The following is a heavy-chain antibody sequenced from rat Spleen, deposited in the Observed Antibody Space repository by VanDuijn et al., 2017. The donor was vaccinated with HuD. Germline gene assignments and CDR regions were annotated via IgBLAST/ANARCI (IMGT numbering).Heavy chain of an antibody. Sequence: EVQLVESDGGLVQPGRSLKLSCAASGFTFSDYYMAWVRQAPTKGLEWVATISYDGSSTYYRDSVKGRFTISRDNAKSTLYLQMDSLRSEDTATYYYARLAITTANWFAYWGQGTLVTVSS. J-gene: IGHJ3*01. CDR3: ARLAITTANWFAY. CDR1: GFTFSDYY. V-gene: IGHV5-29*01. CDR2: ISYDGSST. D-gene: IGHD1-1*01.